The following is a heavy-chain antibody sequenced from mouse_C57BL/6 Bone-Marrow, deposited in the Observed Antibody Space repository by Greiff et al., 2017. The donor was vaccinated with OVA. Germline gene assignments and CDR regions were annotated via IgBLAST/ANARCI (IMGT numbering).Heavy chain of an antibody. CDR1: GYTFTSYW. V-gene: IGHV1-7*01. CDR2: INPSSGYT. D-gene: IGHD1-1*01. J-gene: IGHJ2*01. CDR3: AREDYGSLHYFDY. Sequence: VQLQQSGAELAKPGASVKLSCKASGYTFTSYWMHWVKQRPGQGLEWIGYINPSSGYTKYNQKFKDKATLTADKSSSTAYMQLSSLTYEDSAVYYCAREDYGSLHYFDYWGQGTTLTVSS.